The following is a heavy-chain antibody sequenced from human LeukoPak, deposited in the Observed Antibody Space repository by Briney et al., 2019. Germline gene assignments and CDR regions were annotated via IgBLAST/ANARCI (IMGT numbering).Heavy chain of an antibody. D-gene: IGHD5-18*01. J-gene: IGHJ4*02. V-gene: IGHV1-2*02. CDR2: INPNSGGT. CDR1: GYTFTGYY. CDR3: ARLRATLRGYSYGLLDY. Sequence: ASVKVSCKASGYTFTGYYMHWVRQAPGQGLEWMGWINPNSGGTNYAQKFQGRVTMTRDTSISTAYVELSRLRSDGTAVYYCARLRATLRGYSYGLLDYWGQGTLVTVSS.